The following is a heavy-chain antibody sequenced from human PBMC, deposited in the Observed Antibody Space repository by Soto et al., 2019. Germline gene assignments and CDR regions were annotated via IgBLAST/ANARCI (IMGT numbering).Heavy chain of an antibody. CDR2: ISGGASDK. V-gene: IGHV3-7*01. CDR3: VREDWHRFDS. J-gene: IGHJ4*02. CDR1: GFMFSAYW. Sequence: EVQLVESGGPLVQPGGSLRLSCAASGFMFSAYWMSWVRQDPGKGLEWVATISGGASDKFYVDSVKGRFTISRDDSKNTRYLQMNSLRDEDTAVYYCVREDWHRFDSWGQGTLVTVSS. D-gene: IGHD2-21*01.